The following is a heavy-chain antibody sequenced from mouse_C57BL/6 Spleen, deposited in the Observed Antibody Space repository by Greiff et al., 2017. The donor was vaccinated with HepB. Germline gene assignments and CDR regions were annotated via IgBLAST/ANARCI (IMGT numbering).Heavy chain of an antibody. CDR1: GFTFSDYG. Sequence: EVMLVESGGGLVKPGGSLKLSCAASGFTFSDYGMHWVRQAPEKGLEWVAYISSGSSTIYYADTVKGRFTISRDNAKNTLFLQMTSLRSEDTAMYYCARPRYYGSSYYYYAMDYWGQGTSVTVSS. D-gene: IGHD1-1*01. J-gene: IGHJ4*01. CDR3: ARPRYYGSSYYYYAMDY. CDR2: ISSGSSTI. V-gene: IGHV5-17*01.